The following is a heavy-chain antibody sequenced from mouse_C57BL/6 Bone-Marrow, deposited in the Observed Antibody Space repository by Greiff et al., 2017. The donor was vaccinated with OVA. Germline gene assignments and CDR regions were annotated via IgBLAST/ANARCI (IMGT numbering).Heavy chain of an antibody. CDR1: GYTFTSYW. CDR2: IHPNSGST. D-gene: IGHD2-12*01. Sequence: QVQLQQPGAELVKPGASVKLSCKASGYTFTSYWMHWVKQRPGQGLEWIGMIHPNSGSTHYNEKFKSTATLTVDKSSSTAYMQLSSLTSEDSAVYYCARRERYDGGFAYWGQGTLVTVSA. CDR3: ARRERYDGGFAY. J-gene: IGHJ3*01. V-gene: IGHV1-64*01.